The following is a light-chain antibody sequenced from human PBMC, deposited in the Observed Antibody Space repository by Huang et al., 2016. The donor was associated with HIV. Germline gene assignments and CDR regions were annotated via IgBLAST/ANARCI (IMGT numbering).Light chain of an antibody. Sequence: DIQMTQSPSSLSASVGDRVTITCQASQAINDYLNWYQHRPGKAPKHLIYYASNLETGVPSRFSGTGFGTDFTFTISSLQPEDIATYYCQHYDNLPMYTFGQGTKLEIK. CDR3: QHYDNLPMYT. CDR1: QAINDY. V-gene: IGKV1-33*01. CDR2: YAS. J-gene: IGKJ2*01.